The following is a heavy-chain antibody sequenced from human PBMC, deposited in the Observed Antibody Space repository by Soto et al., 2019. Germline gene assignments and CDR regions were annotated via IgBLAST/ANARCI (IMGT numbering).Heavy chain of an antibody. D-gene: IGHD2-8*01. J-gene: IGHJ6*03. Sequence: EVQLLESGGGLVQPGGSLRLSCAASGFTFSTYAMSWVRQAPGKGLEWVSTITSSGGNTYYANSVQGRFTIFRDNTNNTVNLKMNRLRAEDTAVYYCAGRYCTNGVCYTNYSYYIDVWGKGTTVTVSS. CDR1: GFTFSTYA. CDR2: ITSSGGNT. CDR3: AGRYCTNGVCYTNYSYYIDV. V-gene: IGHV3-23*01.